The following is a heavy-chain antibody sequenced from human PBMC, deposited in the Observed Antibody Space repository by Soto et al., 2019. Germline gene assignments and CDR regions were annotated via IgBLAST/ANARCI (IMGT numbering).Heavy chain of an antibody. Sequence: ASVKVSCKASGYTFPNYGISWVRQAPGQGLEWMGWISAYNGNINYAQKFQGTVTMTTDTSTSTAYMELRSLRSDDTAVYYCARTRLADIVVGPTQVEIFDYWGQGTLVTVSS. CDR1: GYTFPNYG. CDR2: ISAYNGNI. J-gene: IGHJ4*02. CDR3: ARTRLADIVVGPTQVEIFDY. V-gene: IGHV1-18*01. D-gene: IGHD2-2*01.